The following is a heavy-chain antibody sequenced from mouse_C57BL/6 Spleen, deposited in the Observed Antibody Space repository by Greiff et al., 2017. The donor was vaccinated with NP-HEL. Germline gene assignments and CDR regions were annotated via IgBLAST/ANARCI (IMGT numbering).Heavy chain of an antibody. CDR3: TREYGSSYGAMDY. V-gene: IGHV5-9-1*02. Sequence: EVKLVESGEGLVKPGGSLKLSCAASGFTFSSYAMSWVRQTPEKRLEWVAYISSGGDYIYYADTVKGRFTISRDNARNTLYLQMSSLKSEDTAMYYCTREYGSSYGAMDYWGQGTSVTVSS. D-gene: IGHD1-1*01. CDR1: GFTFSSYA. J-gene: IGHJ4*01. CDR2: ISSGGDYI.